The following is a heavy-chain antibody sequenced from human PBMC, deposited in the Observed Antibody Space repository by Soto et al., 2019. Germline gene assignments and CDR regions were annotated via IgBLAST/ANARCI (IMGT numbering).Heavy chain of an antibody. Sequence: EVQLVESGGGLVQPGRSLRLSCAASGFTFDDYAMHWVRQAPGKGLEWVSGISWNSGNIGYADSVKGRFTISRDNAKNSLYLQMNSLRAEDTAFYYCAKASGYDYGNFDNWGQGTLVTVSS. D-gene: IGHD5-12*01. CDR2: ISWNSGNI. CDR3: AKASGYDYGNFDN. CDR1: GFTFDDYA. J-gene: IGHJ4*02. V-gene: IGHV3-9*01.